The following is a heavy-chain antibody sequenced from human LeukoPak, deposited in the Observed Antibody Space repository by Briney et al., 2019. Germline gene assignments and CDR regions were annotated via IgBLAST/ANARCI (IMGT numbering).Heavy chain of an antibody. J-gene: IGHJ6*04. CDR1: GGPFSSYA. CDR3: AREGLRYFGPPMGGGMDV. V-gene: IGHV1-69*01. CDR2: IIPIFGTA. D-gene: IGHD3-9*01. Sequence: AAAVQISFKASGGPFSSYAISWGRRAPGQGVEWMGGIIPIFGTADYTQKFQGRVTITADESTSTAYMELSSLRSEDTAVYYCAREGLRYFGPPMGGGMDVWGKGTTVTVSS.